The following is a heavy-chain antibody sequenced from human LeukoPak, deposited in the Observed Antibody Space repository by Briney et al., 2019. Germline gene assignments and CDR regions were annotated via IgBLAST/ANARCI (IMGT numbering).Heavy chain of an antibody. V-gene: IGHV1-2*02. D-gene: IGHD3-10*01. J-gene: IGHJ6*03. Sequence: GASVKVSCNTFGYTFTGYYMHWVRQAPGQGLEWMGWINPNSGGTNYAQKFQGRITITRDTSATTAYMELSNLRSEDMALYYCARGRGPPNTNRDFYYYYYMDVWGTGTTVTVSS. CDR3: ARGRGPPNTNRDFYYYYYMDV. CDR1: GYTFTGYY. CDR2: INPNSGGT.